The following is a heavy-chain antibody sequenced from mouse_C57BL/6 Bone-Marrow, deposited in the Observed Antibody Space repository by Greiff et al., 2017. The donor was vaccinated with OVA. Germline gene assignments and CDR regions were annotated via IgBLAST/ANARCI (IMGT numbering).Heavy chain of an antibody. CDR3: ARRGRLLWYFDV. Sequence: VKLMESGAELARPGASVKLSCKASGYTFTSYGISWVKQRTGQGLEWIGEIYPRSGNTYYNEKFKGKATLTADKSSSTAYMELRSLTSEDSAVYFCARRGRLLWYFDVWGTGTTVTVSS. CDR2: IYPRSGNT. V-gene: IGHV1-81*01. D-gene: IGHD1-1*01. CDR1: GYTFTSYG. J-gene: IGHJ1*03.